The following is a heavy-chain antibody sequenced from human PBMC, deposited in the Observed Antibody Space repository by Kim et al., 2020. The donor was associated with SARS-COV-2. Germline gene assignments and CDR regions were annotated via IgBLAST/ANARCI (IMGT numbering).Heavy chain of an antibody. Sequence: GGSLRLSCAASGFTFTKVLMNWVRQAPGKGLEWVGRSRSKTDGGTADYAALVKGRFTISRDDAKNKLYLQMNSLQPGDPAVYYCATDRAARPSGEFFYAYWGGGTRVTVSS. CDR1: GFTFTKVL. J-gene: IGHJ4*02. CDR2: SRSKTDGGTA. CDR3: ATDRAARPSGEFFYAY. D-gene: IGHD3-10*01. V-gene: IGHV3-15*01.